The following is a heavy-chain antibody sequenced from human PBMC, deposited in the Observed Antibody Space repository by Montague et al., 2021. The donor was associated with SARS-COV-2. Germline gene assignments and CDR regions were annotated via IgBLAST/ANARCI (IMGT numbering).Heavy chain of an antibody. J-gene: IGHJ4*02. D-gene: IGHD3-10*01. CDR1: GDSISSTVYY. CDR3: VRVAWFGELSLADY. CDR2: IYHTGIT. V-gene: IGHV4-39*07. Sequence: SETLSLTCTVAGDSISSTVYYWGWMRQPPGKRLEWIGTIYHTGITHYNPSLKSRVTLSVDTSKNQLSLNVTSVTAADTAVYFCVRVAWFGELSLADYWGQGTLVAV.